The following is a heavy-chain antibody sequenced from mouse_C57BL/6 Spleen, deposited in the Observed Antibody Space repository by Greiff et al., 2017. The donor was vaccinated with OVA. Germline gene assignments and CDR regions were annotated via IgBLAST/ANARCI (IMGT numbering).Heavy chain of an antibody. J-gene: IGHJ1*03. D-gene: IGHD2-13*01. Sequence: QVQLKESGAELARPGASVKLSCKASGYTFTSYGISWVKQRTGQGLEWIGEIYPRSGNAYYNEKFKGKATLTADKSSSTAYMELRSLTSEDSAVYFCAREGTTHGYFDVWGTGTTVTVSS. CDR3: AREGTTHGYFDV. CDR1: GYTFTSYG. V-gene: IGHV1-81*01. CDR2: IYPRSGNA.